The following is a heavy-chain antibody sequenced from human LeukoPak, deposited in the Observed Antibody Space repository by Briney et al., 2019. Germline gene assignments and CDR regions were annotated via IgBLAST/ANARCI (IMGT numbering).Heavy chain of an antibody. J-gene: IGHJ4*02. CDR3: ARHRHSSSCYDY. V-gene: IGHV4-59*08. Sequence: PSKTLSLTCTVSGGSISSYYWSWIRQPPGKGLEWIGYIYYSGSTNYNPSLKSRVTISVDTSKNQFSLKLSSVTAADTAVYYCARHRHSSSCYDYWGQGTLVTVSS. CDR2: IYYSGST. CDR1: GGSISSYY. D-gene: IGHD6-13*01.